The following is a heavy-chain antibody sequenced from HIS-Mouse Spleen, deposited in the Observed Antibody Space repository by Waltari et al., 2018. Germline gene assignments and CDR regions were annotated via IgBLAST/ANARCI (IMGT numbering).Heavy chain of an antibody. Sequence: QLQLQESGPGLVKPSETLSLTCTVSGGSSSSSRYYCGWIRQPPGKGLEWIGSIYYSGSTYYNPSLKSRVTISVDTSKNQFSLKLSSVTAADTAVYYCAREIPYSSSWYDWYFDLWGRGTLVTVSS. CDR1: GGSSSSSRYY. CDR3: AREIPYSSSWYDWYFDL. CDR2: IYYSGST. D-gene: IGHD6-13*01. V-gene: IGHV4-39*07. J-gene: IGHJ2*01.